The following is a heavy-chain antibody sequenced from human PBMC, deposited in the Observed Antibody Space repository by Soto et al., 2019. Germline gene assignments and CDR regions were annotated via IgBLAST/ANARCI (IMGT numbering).Heavy chain of an antibody. J-gene: IGHJ5*01. CDR1: GGSISSYY. D-gene: IGHD3-22*01. CDR3: AKSLDHYNNMGSSPEFDS. Sequence: SSETLSLTCTVSGGSISSYYWSWIRQPPGKGLEWIGYIYYSGSTNYNPSLKSRLTISLDASKNQFSLKLTSVTAADTAMYYCAKSLDHYNNMGSSPEFDSWGQGTMVTVS. V-gene: IGHV4-59*12. CDR2: IYYSGST.